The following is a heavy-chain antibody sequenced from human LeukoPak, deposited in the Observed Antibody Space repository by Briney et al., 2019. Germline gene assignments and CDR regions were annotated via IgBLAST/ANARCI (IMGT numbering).Heavy chain of an antibody. J-gene: IGHJ4*02. D-gene: IGHD7-27*01. CDR2: INPNSGGT. CDR1: GYTFTGYY. Sequence: ASVKASCKASGYTFTGYYMHWVRQAPGQGLKWMGWINPNSGGTNYAQKFQGRVTMTRDTSISTAYMELSRLRSDDTAVYHCARGPGAHGYFDYWGQGTLVTVSS. V-gene: IGHV1-2*02. CDR3: ARGPGAHGYFDY.